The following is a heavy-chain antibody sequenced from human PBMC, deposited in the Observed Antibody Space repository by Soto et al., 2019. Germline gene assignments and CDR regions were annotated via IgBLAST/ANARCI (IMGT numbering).Heavy chain of an antibody. CDR1: GFTFSDHY. CDR2: TRNKANSYTT. D-gene: IGHD6-6*01. V-gene: IGHV3-72*01. CDR3: ARSSSGWHYYYYGMDV. Sequence: PGGSLRLSCAASGFTFSDHYMDWVRQAPGKGLEWVGRTRNKANSYTTEYAASVKGRFTISREDSKNSLYLQMNSLKTEDTAVYYCARSSSGWHYYYYGMDVWRQGTTVTVSS. J-gene: IGHJ6*02.